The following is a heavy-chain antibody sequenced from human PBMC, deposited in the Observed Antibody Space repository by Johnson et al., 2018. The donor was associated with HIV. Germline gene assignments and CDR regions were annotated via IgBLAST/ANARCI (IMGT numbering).Heavy chain of an antibody. CDR2: ISGSGGRT. Sequence: QLVESGGGLVQPGGSLRLSCVASTFTFSSYAMSWVRQAPGKRLEWVSAISGSGGRTDYADSVKGRFTISRDNSKNTLYLQMNSLRAGDTAVYYCAKQLSITMTVVLIGDAFDIWGQGTMVTVSS. CDR1: TFTFSSYA. CDR3: AKQLSITMTVVLIGDAFDI. V-gene: IGHV3-23*04. D-gene: IGHD3-22*01. J-gene: IGHJ3*02.